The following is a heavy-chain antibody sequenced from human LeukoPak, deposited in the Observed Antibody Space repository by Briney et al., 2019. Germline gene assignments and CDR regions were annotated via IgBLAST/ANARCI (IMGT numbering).Heavy chain of an antibody. J-gene: IGHJ4*02. CDR1: GFTFGIYA. CDR2: IVGDGGP. D-gene: IGHD5-24*01. Sequence: GGSLRLSCAASGFTFGIYAMTWVRQAPGKGLEWVSGIVGDGGPYYAGSVKGRFTISRDNSEKMMYLQMNSLRAEDTAIYYCAKDYKSRDGYWDFDIWGQGTLVTVSS. V-gene: IGHV3-23*01. CDR3: AKDYKSRDGYWDFDI.